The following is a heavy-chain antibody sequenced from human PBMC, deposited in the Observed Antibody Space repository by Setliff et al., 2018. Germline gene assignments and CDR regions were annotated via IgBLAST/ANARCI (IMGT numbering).Heavy chain of an antibody. CDR2: VNSDGSST. CDR1: GFTFVNYW. J-gene: IGHJ4*02. Sequence: PGGSLRLSCAAAGFTFVNYWMHWVRQAPGKGLVWVSRVNSDGSSTIYADSVKGRFTISRDNAKNTLYLQMNSLRAEDTAVYYCARDRQRYRFYYFDYWGQGTLVTVSS. CDR3: ARDRQRYRFYYFDY. V-gene: IGHV3-74*01. D-gene: IGHD1-26*01.